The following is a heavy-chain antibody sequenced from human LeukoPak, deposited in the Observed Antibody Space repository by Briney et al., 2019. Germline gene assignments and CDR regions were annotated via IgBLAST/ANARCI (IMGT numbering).Heavy chain of an antibody. V-gene: IGHV4-34*01. CDR3: ARVAYGGYDSRRGIFDY. D-gene: IGHD5-12*01. CDR2: INHSGST. J-gene: IGHJ4*02. Sequence: SETLSLTCAVFGRSFSGYYWTWIRQPPGKGLEWIGEINHSGSTNYNPSLKSRVTISVDTSKNQFSLKLSSVAAADTAVYYCARVAYGGYDSRRGIFDYWGQGTLVTVSS. CDR1: GRSFSGYY.